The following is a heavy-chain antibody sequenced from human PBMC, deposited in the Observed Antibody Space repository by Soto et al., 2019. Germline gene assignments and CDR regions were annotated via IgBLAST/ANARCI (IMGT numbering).Heavy chain of an antibody. CDR1: GFTCSSYW. CDR3: ARVDVVVVAATPSYYYYYMDV. J-gene: IGHJ6*03. V-gene: IGHV3-7*01. Sequence: EVQLVESGGGLVQPGGSLRLSCEASGFTCSSYWMSWVRQAPGKGLEWVANIKQDGSEKYYVDSVKGRFTISRDNAKNSRYLHMNSLRAADTAVYYCARVDVVVVAATPSYYYYYMDVWGKGTTVTVSS. CDR2: IKQDGSEK. D-gene: IGHD2-15*01.